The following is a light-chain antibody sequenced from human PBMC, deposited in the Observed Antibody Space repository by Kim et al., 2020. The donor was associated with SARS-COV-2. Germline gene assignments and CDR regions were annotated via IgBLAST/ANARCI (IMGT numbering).Light chain of an antibody. CDR1: QDIRND. V-gene: IGKV1-17*01. CDR3: LKHNTYPIT. Sequence: ASVGDRVIITCRASQDIRNDLGWYQQSPGRATKLLIYGASSLQSGVPSRFSGSGSGTEFTLTISSLQPEDVATYFCLKHNTYPITFGQGTRLEIK. CDR2: GAS. J-gene: IGKJ5*01.